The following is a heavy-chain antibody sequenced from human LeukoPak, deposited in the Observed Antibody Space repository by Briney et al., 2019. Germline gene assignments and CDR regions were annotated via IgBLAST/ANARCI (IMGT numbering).Heavy chain of an antibody. V-gene: IGHV3-33*01. J-gene: IGHJ3*02. Sequence: GGSLRLSCAASGFTFNNYGMHWVRQAPGKGLEWVALIWYDGTNKYYGDSVKGRFTISRDNSKNTLYLQMNSLRAEDTAVYYCAVRRVATNAFDIWGLGTMVTVSS. CDR1: GFTFNNYG. CDR3: AVRRVATNAFDI. CDR2: IWYDGTNK. D-gene: IGHD5-12*01.